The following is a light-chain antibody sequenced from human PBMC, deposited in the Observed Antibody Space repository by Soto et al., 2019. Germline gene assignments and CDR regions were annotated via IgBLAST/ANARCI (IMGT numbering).Light chain of an antibody. CDR2: DAS. Sequence: EIVLTQSRATLSLSPGERATLSCRASQSVSSYLAWYQQKPGQAPRLLIYDASNRATGIPARFSGSGSGTDFTLTISSLEPEDFAVYYCQQRSNWLTWTFGQGTKVEIK. J-gene: IGKJ1*01. CDR1: QSVSSY. CDR3: QQRSNWLTWT. V-gene: IGKV3-11*01.